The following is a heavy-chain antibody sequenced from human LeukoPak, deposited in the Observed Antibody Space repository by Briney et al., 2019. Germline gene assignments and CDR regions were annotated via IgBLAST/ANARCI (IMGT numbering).Heavy chain of an antibody. V-gene: IGHV6-1*01. CDR3: ARDTYYYDSSGYPGFDY. D-gene: IGHD3-22*01. CDR2: TYYRSKRYN. Sequence: SQTLSLTCAISGDSVSSNSAAWHWLRQSPSRGLEWLGRTYYRSKRYNDYAVSVKSRITINPDTSKNQFSLQLNSVTPEDTAVYYCARDTYYYDSSGYPGFDYRGQGTLVTVSS. CDR1: GDSVSSNSAA. J-gene: IGHJ4*02.